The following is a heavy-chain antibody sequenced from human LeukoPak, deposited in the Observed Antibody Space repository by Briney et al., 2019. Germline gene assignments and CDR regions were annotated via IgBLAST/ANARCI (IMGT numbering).Heavy chain of an antibody. CDR2: ITSDGSTT. CDR1: GFSFSSAW. Sequence: QPGGSLRLSCAASGFSFSSAWMHWVRQAPGEGLVAVSRITSDGSTTWYADSVKGRFTISRDNSKNTLYLQMNSLRAEDTAVYYCAKEEDYYMDVWGKGTTVTISS. CDR3: AKEEDYYMDV. J-gene: IGHJ6*03. V-gene: IGHV3-74*01.